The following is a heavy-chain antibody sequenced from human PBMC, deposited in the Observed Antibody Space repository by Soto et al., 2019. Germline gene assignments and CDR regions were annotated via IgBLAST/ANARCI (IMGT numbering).Heavy chain of an antibody. CDR2: SHNSGST. D-gene: IGHD2-8*01. V-gene: IGHV4-30-4*01. CDR1: GASISTGDSY. J-gene: IGHJ6*02. Sequence: GTPSETLSLTCTVSGASISTGDSYWSWVRQPPGKGLEWIGYSHNSGSTYYNPSLRGRATMSIDTSKNQFSLKLSSVTATDTAVYFCAREIRYCTNGVCHPYGIDVWGQGTTVTVSS. CDR3: AREIRYCTNGVCHPYGIDV.